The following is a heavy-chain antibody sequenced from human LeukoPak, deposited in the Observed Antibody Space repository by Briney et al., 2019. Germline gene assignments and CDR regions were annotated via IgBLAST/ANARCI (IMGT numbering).Heavy chain of an antibody. J-gene: IGHJ4*02. D-gene: IGHD3-22*01. V-gene: IGHV1-69*04. CDR3: ARALYDSSGPFDY. Sequence: SVKISCKASGGTFSSYAISWVRQAPGQGLEWMGRIIPILGIANYAQKFQGRVTITADKSTSTAYMELSSLRSEDTAVYYCARALYDSSGPFDYWGQGTLVTVSS. CDR1: GGTFSSYA. CDR2: IIPILGIA.